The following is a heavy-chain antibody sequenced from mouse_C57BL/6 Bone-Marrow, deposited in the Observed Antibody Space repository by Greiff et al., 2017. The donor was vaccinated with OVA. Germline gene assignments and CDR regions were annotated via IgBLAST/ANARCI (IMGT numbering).Heavy chain of an antibody. CDR3: SEDSAVYYCASTVGYWYFDV. Sequence: SGPELARPWASVKISCQAFYTFSRRVHFAIRDTNYWMQWVKQRPGQGLEWIGAIYPGNGDTSYNQKFKGKATLTADKSASTAYMLLSILTSEDSAVYYCASTVGYWYFDVWGTGTTVTVSS. CDR2: GQGLEWIG. D-gene: IGHD1-1*01. J-gene: IGHJ1*03. V-gene: IGHV1-87*01. CDR1: YTFSRRVH.